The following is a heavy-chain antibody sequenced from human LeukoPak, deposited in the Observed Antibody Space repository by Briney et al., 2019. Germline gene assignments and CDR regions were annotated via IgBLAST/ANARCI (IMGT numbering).Heavy chain of an antibody. CDR2: ISWNSDSI. CDR3: AKDLYPLTLVREEGFDY. J-gene: IGHJ4*02. Sequence: AGGSLRLSCAASGFTFDDYAMHWVRQAPGKGLERVSGISWNSDSIGYADSVKGRFTISRDNAKNSLYLQMNSLRAEDTAFYYCAKDLYPLTLVREEGFDYWGQGTLVTVSS. D-gene: IGHD3-10*01. CDR1: GFTFDDYA. V-gene: IGHV3-9*01.